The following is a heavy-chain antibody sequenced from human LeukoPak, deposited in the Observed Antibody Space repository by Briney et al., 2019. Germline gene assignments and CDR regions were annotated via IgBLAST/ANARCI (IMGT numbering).Heavy chain of an antibody. D-gene: IGHD6-19*01. CDR3: ARGRHGYSSGWYDGFDL. Sequence: GGSLRLSCAASGFTFSSYWMSWVRQAPGKGLEWVANIKQDGSEKYYVDSVKGRFTIFRDNAKNSLYLQMNSLRAEDTAVYYCARGRHGYSSGWYDGFDLWGRGTLVTVSS. V-gene: IGHV3-7*01. CDR1: GFTFSSYW. CDR2: IKQDGSEK. J-gene: IGHJ2*01.